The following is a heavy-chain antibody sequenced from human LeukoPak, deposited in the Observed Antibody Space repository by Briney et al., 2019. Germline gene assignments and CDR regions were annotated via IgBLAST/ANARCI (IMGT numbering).Heavy chain of an antibody. Sequence: PSETLSLTCTVSGGSISNYYWNWIRQSPSRGLEWLGRTYYKSKWTNDYAVSVRGRITIHADTSKNQLSLQVNSVTPEDTAVYYCARSLDTAIIYWGRGTLVTVSS. CDR2: TYYKSKWTN. J-gene: IGHJ4*02. V-gene: IGHV6-1*01. D-gene: IGHD5-18*01. CDR1: GGSISNYY. CDR3: ARSLDTAIIY.